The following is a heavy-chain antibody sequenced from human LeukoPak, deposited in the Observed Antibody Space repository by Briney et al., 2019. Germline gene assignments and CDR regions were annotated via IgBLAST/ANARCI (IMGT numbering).Heavy chain of an antibody. J-gene: IGHJ3*02. V-gene: IGHV3-30-3*01. CDR1: GFTFSSYA. D-gene: IGHD6-19*01. CDR2: ISYDGSDK. Sequence: GGSLRLSCAASGFTFSSYAMHWVRQAPGKGPEWVAVISYDGSDKYYADSVKGRFTISRDNSKNTLYLQMNSLRAEDTAVYYCARPYSSGWRDAFDIWGQGTMVTVSS. CDR3: ARPYSSGWRDAFDI.